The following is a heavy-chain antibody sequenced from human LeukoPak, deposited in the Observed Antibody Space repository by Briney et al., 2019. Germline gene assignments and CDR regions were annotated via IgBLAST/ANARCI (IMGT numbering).Heavy chain of an antibody. V-gene: IGHV3-23*01. CDR1: GFTFSSYG. J-gene: IGHJ3*02. Sequence: GGSLRLSCAAPGFTFSSYGMSWVRQAPGKGLEWVSGITGGGGDTYYADSVKGRFTISRDNSKNTLYLQMNSLRAEDTAVYYCAKDPRGYYAFDIWGQGTMVTVSS. CDR2: ITGGGGDT. CDR3: AKDPRGYYAFDI. D-gene: IGHD1-26*01.